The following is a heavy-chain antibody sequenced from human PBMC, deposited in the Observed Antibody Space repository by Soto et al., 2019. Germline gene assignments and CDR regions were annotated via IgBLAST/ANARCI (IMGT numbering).Heavy chain of an antibody. CDR2: INPNSGGA. CDR1: GYTFTGYY. V-gene: IGHV1-2*02. CDR3: AREGLANPGDWFDP. J-gene: IGHJ5*02. Sequence: ASVKVSCKASGYTFTGYYMHWVRQAPGQGLEWMGWINPNSGGANYAQKFQGRVTMTRDTSISTAYMELSRLRSDDTAVYYCAREGLANPGDWFDPWGQGTLVTVSS. D-gene: IGHD6-19*01.